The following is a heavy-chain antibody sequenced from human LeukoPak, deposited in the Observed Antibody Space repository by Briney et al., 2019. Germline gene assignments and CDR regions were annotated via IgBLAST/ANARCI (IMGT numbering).Heavy chain of an antibody. Sequence: GGSLRLSCAASGFTFDAYAMHWVRQAPGKGLEWVSFISGGGGSTYYADSVKGRFTTSRDNSTTSLYLQMNSLRTEDTALYHCATDTQYSASYDGMDVWGQGTTVTVSS. J-gene: IGHJ6*02. CDR3: ATDTQYSASYDGMDV. V-gene: IGHV3-43*02. CDR2: ISGGGGST. CDR1: GFTFDAYA. D-gene: IGHD1-26*01.